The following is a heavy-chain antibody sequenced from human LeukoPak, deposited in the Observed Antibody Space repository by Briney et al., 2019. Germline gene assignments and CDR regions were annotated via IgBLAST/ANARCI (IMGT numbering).Heavy chain of an antibody. D-gene: IGHD6-13*01. CDR2: ISPTGSTT. CDR1: GFSFSGHW. J-gene: IGHJ4*02. Sequence: GGSLRLSCTASGFSFSGHWMHWARQLPGKGLVWVSRISPTGSTTSYADSVKGRFTVSRDNAKNTLYLQVNNLRAEDTAVYYCARTAGTFDYWGQGTLVTVSS. CDR3: ARTAGTFDY. V-gene: IGHV3-74*01.